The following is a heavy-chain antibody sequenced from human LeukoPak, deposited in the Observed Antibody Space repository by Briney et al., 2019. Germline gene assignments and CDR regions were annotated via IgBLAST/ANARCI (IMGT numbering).Heavy chain of an antibody. J-gene: IGHJ4*02. CDR3: ARRRSGMISIDY. CDR2: ISYDGSSK. V-gene: IGHV3-30*04. CDR1: GFTFSTYA. D-gene: IGHD3-16*01. Sequence: GGSLRLSCAASGFTFSTYAMHWVRQAPGKGLEWVAVISYDGSSKYYADSVKGRFTISRDNSKNTLYLQMNSLRAEDTAVYYCARRRSGMISIDYWGQGTLVTVSS.